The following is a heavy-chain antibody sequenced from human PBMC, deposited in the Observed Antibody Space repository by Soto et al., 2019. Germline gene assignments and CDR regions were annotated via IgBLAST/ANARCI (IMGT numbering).Heavy chain of an antibody. CDR3: ARGSYHFDY. V-gene: IGHV4-61*01. Sequence: PSETLSLTCTVSGGSVSSGSYYWSWIRQPPGKGLEWIGYIYYSGSTNYNPSLKSRVTISVDTSKNQFSLKLSSVIAADTAVYYCARGSYHFDYWGQGTLVTVSS. J-gene: IGHJ4*02. CDR1: GGSVSSGSYY. D-gene: IGHD1-26*01. CDR2: IYYSGST.